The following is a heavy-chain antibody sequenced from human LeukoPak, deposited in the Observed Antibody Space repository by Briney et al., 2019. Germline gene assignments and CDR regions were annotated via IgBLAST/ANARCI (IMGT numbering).Heavy chain of an antibody. D-gene: IGHD1-26*01. V-gene: IGHV4-59*08. CDR2: ISYSGTT. CDR1: SDSINRDS. CDR3: GRQVGAYGLAADY. J-gene: IGHJ4*02. Sequence: SETLSLTCTVSSDSINRDSWRWLRQPPGTGLEWIGNISYSGTTNYNPSLKSRITMSVDTSKNQISLKLYSVTAADSAVYYCGRQVGAYGLAADYWGQGTLVTVSS.